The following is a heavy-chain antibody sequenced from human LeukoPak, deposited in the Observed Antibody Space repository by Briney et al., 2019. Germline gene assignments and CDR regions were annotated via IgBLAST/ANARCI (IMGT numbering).Heavy chain of an antibody. CDR1: GFTFSIYS. CDR3: ARDRGYFDN. J-gene: IGHJ4*02. V-gene: IGHV3-21*01. CDR2: ITSSSNYI. Sequence: GGSLRLSCAASGFTFSIYSMNWVRQTPGKGLEWLSSITSSSNYIYYADSVKGRFTISRDNVQNSLYLQMNSLRAEDTAMYYCARDRGYFDNWGQGTLVTVSS.